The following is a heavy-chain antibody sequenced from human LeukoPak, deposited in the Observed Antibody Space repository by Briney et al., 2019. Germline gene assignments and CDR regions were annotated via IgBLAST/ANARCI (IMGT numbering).Heavy chain of an antibody. CDR1: GFTFSSYG. J-gene: IGHJ3*02. CDR2: ISYDGSNK. V-gene: IGHV3-30*03. Sequence: LTGGSLRLSCAASGFTFSSYGMHWVRQAPGKGLEWVAVISYDGSNKYYADSVKGRFTISRDNSKNTLYLQMNSLRAEDTAVYYCARIKGVGAFDIWGQGTMVTVSS. D-gene: IGHD2-15*01. CDR3: ARIKGVGAFDI.